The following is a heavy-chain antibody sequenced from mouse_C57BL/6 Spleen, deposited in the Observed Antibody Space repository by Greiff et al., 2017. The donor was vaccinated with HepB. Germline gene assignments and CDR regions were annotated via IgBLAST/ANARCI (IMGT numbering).Heavy chain of an antibody. CDR2: INPYNGDT. V-gene: IGHV1-20*01. Sequence: EVQLQQSGPELVKPGDSVKISCKASGYSFTGYFMNWVMQSHGKSLEWIGRINPYNGDTFYNQKFKGKATLTVDKSSSTAHMELRSLTSEDSAVYYCARSGTTAYFDYWGQGTTLTVSS. CDR1: GYSFTGYF. CDR3: ARSGTTAYFDY. D-gene: IGHD1-2*01. J-gene: IGHJ2*01.